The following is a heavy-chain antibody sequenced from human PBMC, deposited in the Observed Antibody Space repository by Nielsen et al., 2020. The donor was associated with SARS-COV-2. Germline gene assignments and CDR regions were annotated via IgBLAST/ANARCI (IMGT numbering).Heavy chain of an antibody. CDR2: IIPIFGTA. CDR3: ASPAVAGTAGGSYYFYYGMDV. Sequence: SVKVSCKASGGTFSSYAISWVRQAPGQGLEWMGGIIPIFGTANYAQKFQGRVTITADESTSTAYMKLSSLRSEDTAVYYCASPAVAGTAGGSYYFYYGMDVWGQGTTVTVSS. CDR1: GGTFSSYA. J-gene: IGHJ6*02. V-gene: IGHV1-69*13. D-gene: IGHD6-19*01.